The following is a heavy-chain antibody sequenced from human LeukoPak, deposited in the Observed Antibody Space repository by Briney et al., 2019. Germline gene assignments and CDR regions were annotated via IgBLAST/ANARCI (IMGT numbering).Heavy chain of an antibody. CDR1: GFTFSSCS. Sequence: GGSLRLSCAASGFTFSSCSMNWVRQAPGKGLEWVSYISSSSSTIYYADSVKGRFTISRDNAKNSLYLQMNSLRAEDTAVYYCARILTYDTKDYVGAFDIWGQGTMVTVSS. V-gene: IGHV3-48*01. D-gene: IGHD3-16*01. CDR2: ISSSSSTI. J-gene: IGHJ3*02. CDR3: ARILTYDTKDYVGAFDI.